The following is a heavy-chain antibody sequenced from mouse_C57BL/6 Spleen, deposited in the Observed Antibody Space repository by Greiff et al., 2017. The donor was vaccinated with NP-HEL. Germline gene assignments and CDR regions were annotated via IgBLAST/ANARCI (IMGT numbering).Heavy chain of an antibody. CDR2: IDPEDGET. J-gene: IGHJ2*01. V-gene: IGHV14-2*01. Sequence: VQLQQSGAELVKPGASVTLSCPASGFNIKDYYMHWVKQRTEQGLEWIGRIDPEDGETKYAPKFQGKATITADKSSNTAYLQLSSLTSEDTAVYYCASLYYGNSYYFDYWGQGTTLTVSS. CDR3: ASLYYGNSYYFDY. D-gene: IGHD2-1*01. CDR1: GFNIKDYY.